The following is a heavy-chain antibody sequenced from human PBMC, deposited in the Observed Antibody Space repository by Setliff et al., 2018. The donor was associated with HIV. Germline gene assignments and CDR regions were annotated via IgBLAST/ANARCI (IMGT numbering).Heavy chain of an antibody. J-gene: IGHJ3*02. CDR1: GYTFTSYG. D-gene: IGHD3-22*01. Sequence: GASVKVSCKASGYTFTSYGISWVRQAPGQGLEWMGWISAYNGNTNYAQKLQGRVTMTTDTSTSTAYMELRSLRSDDTAVYYVARMIVLSASSPPNAFDIWGQGTMVTVSS. CDR2: ISAYNGNT. V-gene: IGHV1-18*01. CDR3: ARMIVLSASSPPNAFDI.